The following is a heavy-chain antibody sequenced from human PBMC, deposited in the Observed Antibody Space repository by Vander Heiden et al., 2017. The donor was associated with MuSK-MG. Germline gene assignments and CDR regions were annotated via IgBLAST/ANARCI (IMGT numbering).Heavy chain of an antibody. CDR2: ISYDGNNK. CDR1: GFTFSRYG. D-gene: IGHD6-13*01. Sequence: QVQLVESGGGVVQHGRSLRLSCAASGFTFSRYGMHWVRQGPGKGLEWVAVISYDGNNKYYADSVKGRFTISRDYSKNTLYLQINSLRAEDTAVYYCAKVRDSSSWYGWNDYWGQGTLVTVSS. J-gene: IGHJ4*02. CDR3: AKVRDSSSWYGWNDY. V-gene: IGHV3-30*18.